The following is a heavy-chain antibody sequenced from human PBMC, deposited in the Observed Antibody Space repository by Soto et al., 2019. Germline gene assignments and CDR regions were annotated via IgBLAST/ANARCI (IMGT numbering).Heavy chain of an antibody. CDR3: ARWLYYYDSSGYSDFDY. CDR1: GGTFSSYA. J-gene: IGHJ4*02. D-gene: IGHD3-22*01. V-gene: IGHV1-69*13. CDR2: IIPIFGTA. Sequence: ASVKVSCKASGGTFSSYAISWVRQAPGQGLEWMGGIIPIFGTANYAQKFQGRVTITADESTSTAYMELSSLRSEDTAVYYCARWLYYYDSSGYSDFDYWGQGTLVTVSS.